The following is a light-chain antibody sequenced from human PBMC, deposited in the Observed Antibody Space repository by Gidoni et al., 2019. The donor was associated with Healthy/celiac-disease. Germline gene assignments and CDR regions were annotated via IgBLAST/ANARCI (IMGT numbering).Light chain of an antibody. CDR3: QQYDSTPYT. V-gene: IGKV4-1*01. Sequence: DIVMTQSQDSLAVSLGERATINCKSSQSVLYSSNNKNYLTWYQQKLGQPPKLLIYWASTRESGVPDRFRGSGSGTDFTLTISSLQAEDVAVYYCQQYDSTPYTVXQXTKLEIK. CDR2: WAS. J-gene: IGKJ2*01. CDR1: QSVLYSSNNKNY.